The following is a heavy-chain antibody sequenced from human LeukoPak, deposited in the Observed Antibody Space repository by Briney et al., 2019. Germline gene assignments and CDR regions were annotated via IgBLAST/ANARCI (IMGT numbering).Heavy chain of an antibody. CDR1: GYTFTSYD. J-gene: IGHJ3*02. D-gene: IGHD3-3*01. V-gene: IGHV1-8*01. CDR2: MNPNSGNT. Sequence: GASVKVSCKASGYTFTSYDIKWVRQATGQGPEWMGWMNPNSGNTGYAQKFQGRLTITRNTSISTAYMELSSLTSEDTALYYCARALRYLEWLPPDGFDIWGQGTMLTVSS. CDR3: ARALRYLEWLPPDGFDI.